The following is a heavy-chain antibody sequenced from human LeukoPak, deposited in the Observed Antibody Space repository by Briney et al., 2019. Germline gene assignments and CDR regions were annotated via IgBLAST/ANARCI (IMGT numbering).Heavy chain of an antibody. CDR2: ISHDGKTK. CDR1: GFSFIDFA. D-gene: IGHD5-24*01. CDR3: ARPSPPGDGYNPPDY. V-gene: IGHV3-30*01. Sequence: PGGSLRLSCTASGFSFIDFAMHWVRQAPGKGLEWVAVISHDGKTKYHAESVKGRFTISRDNSKNTVYLQMNSLRLEDTAVYFCARPSPPGDGYNPPDYGGPGTRVTVSS. J-gene: IGHJ4*02.